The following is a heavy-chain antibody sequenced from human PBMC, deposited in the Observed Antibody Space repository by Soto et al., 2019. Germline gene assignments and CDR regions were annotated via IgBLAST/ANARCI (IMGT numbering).Heavy chain of an antibody. CDR1: AYSVSSDHY. V-gene: IGHV4-38-2*01. CDR2: VYHTGSS. Sequence: SETLSLTCGVSAYSVSSDHYWGWVRQPPGKGLEWIGCVYHTGSSYNNPSLKGRLTISVDTSKNPFILGLSSGTAADTAVYYCARVLHDASGAFFHLGGQGTMVTV. CDR3: ARVLHDASGAFFHL. D-gene: IGHD3-22*01. J-gene: IGHJ4*02.